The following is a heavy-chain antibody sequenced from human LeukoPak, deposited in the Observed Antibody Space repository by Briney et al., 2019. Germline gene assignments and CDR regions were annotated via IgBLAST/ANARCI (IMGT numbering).Heavy chain of an antibody. J-gene: IGHJ4*02. D-gene: IGHD6-13*01. CDR3: AKDSVRIAAAGTGVDY. CDR1: GFTFDDYA. CDR2: ISWDGGST. V-gene: IGHV3-43D*03. Sequence: GGSLRLSCAASGFTFDDYAMHWVRQAPGKGLEWVSLISWDGGSTYYADSVKGRFTISRDNSKNSLYLQMNSLRAEDTALYYCAKDSVRIAAAGTGVDYWGQGTLVTVSS.